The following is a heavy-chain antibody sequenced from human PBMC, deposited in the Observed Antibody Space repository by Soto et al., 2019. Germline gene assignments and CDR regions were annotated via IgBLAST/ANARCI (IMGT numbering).Heavy chain of an antibody. CDR1: GFTFSNYR. D-gene: IGHD3-10*01. J-gene: IGHJ4*02. V-gene: IGHV3-74*01. Sequence: EVQLVESGGGLVQPGGSVRLSCVVSGFTFSNYRMHWVRQAPGKGLVWVSRIESDGSTTYADSVKGRFTISRDNAKNTLYLQMNGMSGEDTATYYCARDAGGLGYWGQGTLVTVSS. CDR2: IESDGST. CDR3: ARDAGGLGY.